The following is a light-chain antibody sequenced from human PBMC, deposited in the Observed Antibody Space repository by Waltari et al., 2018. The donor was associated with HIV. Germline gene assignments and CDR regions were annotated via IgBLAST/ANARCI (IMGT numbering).Light chain of an antibody. CDR2: WAS. CDR3: QQYYSTPWT. CDR1: QSVLYSSNNNNY. J-gene: IGKJ1*01. Sequence: DIVMTQSPDSLAVSLGARATINCKSSQSVLYSSNNNNYLAWYQQKPGQPPKLLIYWASTRESGVPDRFSGSGSGTDFTLTISSLQAEDVAVYYCQQYYSTPWTFGQGTKVEIK. V-gene: IGKV4-1*01.